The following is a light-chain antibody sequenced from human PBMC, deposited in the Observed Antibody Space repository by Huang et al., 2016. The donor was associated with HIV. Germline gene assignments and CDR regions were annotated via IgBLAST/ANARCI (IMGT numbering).Light chain of an antibody. Sequence: DIQMTQSPSSLSASVGDRVTIACRASHNIDTYLNWYQHKPGQAPNLLIFGASNLQSGVPSRFSGSGTGTDFTLSINSLQPEDSALYYCQQSHSSPWTFGQGTKVEIK. V-gene: IGKV1-39*01. CDR3: QQSHSSPWT. CDR1: HNIDTY. CDR2: GAS. J-gene: IGKJ1*01.